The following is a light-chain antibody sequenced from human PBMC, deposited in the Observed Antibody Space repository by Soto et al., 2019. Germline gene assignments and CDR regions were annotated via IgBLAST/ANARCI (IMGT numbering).Light chain of an antibody. CDR2: GAS. V-gene: IGKV3-20*01. CDR3: QQYGSSPPRLT. Sequence: EIVLTQSPGTLSLSPGERVTLSCRASQSVSSSYLAWYQQKPGQAPRLLIYGASSRATGIPDRFSGSGSGTDFTLTISRLEPEDFAVYYCQQYGSSPPRLTFGGGTKV. CDR1: QSVSSSY. J-gene: IGKJ4*01.